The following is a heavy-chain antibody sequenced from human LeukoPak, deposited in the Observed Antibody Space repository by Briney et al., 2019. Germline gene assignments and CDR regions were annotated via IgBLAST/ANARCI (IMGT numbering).Heavy chain of an antibody. J-gene: IGHJ4*02. CDR1: GFTFSSYG. D-gene: IGHD2-2*01. CDR3: ARICSSTDCLIPD. V-gene: IGHV3-74*01. CDR2: INSDASDT. Sequence: PGGSLRLSCAASGFTFSSYGMHWVRHAPGQGLVWISRINSDASDTNYADFVKGRFTISRDNATNTVYLQINSLRDEDTAVYYCARICSSTDCLIPDWGQGTLVTVSS.